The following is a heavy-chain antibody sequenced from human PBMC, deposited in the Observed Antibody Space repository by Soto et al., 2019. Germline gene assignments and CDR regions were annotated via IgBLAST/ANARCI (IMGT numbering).Heavy chain of an antibody. J-gene: IGHJ3*02. CDR3: ARETSAPGTFREDAFDI. CDR1: GDTFSNYV. Sequence: QVQLVQSGAEVKKPGSSVKVACKVSGDTFSNYVINWVRQAPGQGLEWMGAIVPIFRTANYAQKFQGRVTITADEFSITAYMELSGLRSDDTATYYCARETSAPGTFREDAFDIWGQGKLVTVSS. D-gene: IGHD6-13*01. CDR2: IVPIFRTA. V-gene: IGHV1-69*12.